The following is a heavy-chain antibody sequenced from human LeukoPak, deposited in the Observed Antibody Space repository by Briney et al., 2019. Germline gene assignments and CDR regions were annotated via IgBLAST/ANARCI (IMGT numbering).Heavy chain of an antibody. J-gene: IGHJ4*02. CDR1: GFTVSSNY. CDR3: AKAGDATSPGGSFDS. D-gene: IGHD3-16*01. V-gene: IGHV3-53*01. CDR2: IYSGGST. Sequence: GGSLRLSCAASGFTVSSNYMSWVRQAPGKGLEWVSVIYSGGSTYYADSVKGRFTISRDNSQNTLYLQMNSLRAEDTAIYYCAKAGDATSPGGSFDSWGQGTLVTVSS.